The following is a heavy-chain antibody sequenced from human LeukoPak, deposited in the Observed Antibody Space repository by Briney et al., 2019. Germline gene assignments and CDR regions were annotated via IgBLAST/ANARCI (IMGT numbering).Heavy chain of an antibody. CDR3: AKDGYDSSGYFFDY. CDR2: INTDGRST. J-gene: IGHJ4*02. CDR1: GFTLRSYW. V-gene: IGHV3-74*01. D-gene: IGHD3-22*01. Sequence: GGSLRLSCAASGFTLRSYWMHWVRQAPGKGLVWVARINTDGRSTSYADSVKGRFTISRDNSKNSLYLQMNSLRTEDTALYYCAKDGYDSSGYFFDYWGQGTLVTVSS.